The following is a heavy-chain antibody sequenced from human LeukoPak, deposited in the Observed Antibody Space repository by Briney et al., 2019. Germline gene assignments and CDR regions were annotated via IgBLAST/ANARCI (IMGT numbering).Heavy chain of an antibody. CDR2: TWSDGSDN. CDR1: VFIFPDFG. D-gene: IGHD6-19*01. V-gene: IGHV3-33*01. CDR3: ARDAGGGSGWIDT. Sequence: GKSLRLSCATSVFIFPDFGIHWVRQAPGKGLEWVAVTWSDGSDNYSDSVKGRFTISRDNSKDAVSLQMNSLRAGDTAVYYCARDAGGGSGWIDTWGQGILVAVSS. J-gene: IGHJ4*02.